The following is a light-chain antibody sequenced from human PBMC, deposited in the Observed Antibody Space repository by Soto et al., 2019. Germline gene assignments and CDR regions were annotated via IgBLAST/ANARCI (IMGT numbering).Light chain of an antibody. CDR2: DVS. J-gene: IGLJ1*01. CDR3: SSYTSSSTPYV. CDR1: SRDVGGYNF. V-gene: IGLV2-14*01. Sequence: QSALTQPASVSGSPGQSITISCTGTSRDVGGYNFVSWYQQHPGKAPKLMIYDVSNRPSGVSNRFSGSKFGNTASLTISGLQAEDEADYYCSSYTSSSTPYVFGAGTKVTVL.